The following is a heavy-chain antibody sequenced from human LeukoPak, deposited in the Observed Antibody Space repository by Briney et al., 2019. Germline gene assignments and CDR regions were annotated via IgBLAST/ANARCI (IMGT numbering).Heavy chain of an antibody. D-gene: IGHD3-22*01. J-gene: IGHJ4*02. Sequence: GGSLRLSCAASGFTFNSYGMHGVRQAPGKGLEWVAVISYDGSYKYYADSVKGRFTISRDNSKNTLFLQMNSLRAEDTAVYYCAKSYYYDSSGYYSGYYFDYWGQGTLVTVSS. CDR3: AKSYYYDSSGYYSGYYFDY. V-gene: IGHV3-30*18. CDR1: GFTFNSYG. CDR2: ISYDGSYK.